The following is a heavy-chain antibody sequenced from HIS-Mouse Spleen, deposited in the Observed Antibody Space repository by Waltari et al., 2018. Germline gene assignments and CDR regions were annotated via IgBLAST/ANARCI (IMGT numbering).Heavy chain of an antibody. J-gene: IGHJ2*01. CDR1: GGSISSSSYY. V-gene: IGHV4-39*07. CDR2: IYYSGST. CDR3: AREIPYSSSWYDWYFDL. D-gene: IGHD6-13*01. Sequence: QLQLQESGPGLVKPSETLSLTCTVSGGSISSSSYYWGWIHQPPGKGLEWIGRIYYSGSTYNNPSLKSRVTISVDTTKNQFSLKLSSVTAADTAVYYCAREIPYSSSWYDWYFDLWGRGTLVTVSS.